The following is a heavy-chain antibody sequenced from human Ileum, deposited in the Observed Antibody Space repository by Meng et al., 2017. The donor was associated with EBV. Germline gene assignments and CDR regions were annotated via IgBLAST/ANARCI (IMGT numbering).Heavy chain of an antibody. CDR2: IYYSGRT. CDR1: GGPINSSSYY. CDR3: ARPIAAAGWFDP. J-gene: IGHJ5*02. Sequence: QRHRQESGPGLVKPSETLSLTCTVSGGPINSSSYYWGWIRQPPGKGLEWIGSIYYSGRTYYNPSLKSRVTISVDTSKNQFSLKLSSVTAADTAVYYCARPIAAAGWFDPWGQGTLVTVSS. V-gene: IGHV4-39*01. D-gene: IGHD6-13*01.